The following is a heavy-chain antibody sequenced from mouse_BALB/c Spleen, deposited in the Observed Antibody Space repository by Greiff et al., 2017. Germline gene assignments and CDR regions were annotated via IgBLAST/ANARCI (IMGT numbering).Heavy chain of an antibody. V-gene: IGHV3-2*02. CDR1: GYSITSDYA. CDR3: ASTTIWLRHFDY. J-gene: IGHJ2*01. D-gene: IGHD2-2*01. Sequence: EVKLVESGPGLVKPSQSLSLTCTVTGYSITSDYAWNWIRQFPGNKLEWMGYISYSGSTSYNPSLKSRISITRDTSKNQFFLQLNSVTTEDTATYYCASTTIWLRHFDYWGQGTTLTVSS. CDR2: ISYSGST.